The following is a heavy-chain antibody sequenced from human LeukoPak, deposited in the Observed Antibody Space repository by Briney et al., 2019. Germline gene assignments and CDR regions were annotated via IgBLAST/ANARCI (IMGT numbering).Heavy chain of an antibody. CDR3: ATGLIPPIAAALPGVFDI. CDR2: FDPEDGET. Sequence: ASVKVSCKVSGYTLTELSMHWVRQAPGKGLEWMGGFDPEDGETIYAQKFQGRVTMTEDTSTDTAYMELSSLRSEDTAVYYCATGLIPPIAAALPGVFDIWGQGTMVTVSS. D-gene: IGHD6-13*01. CDR1: GYTLTELS. V-gene: IGHV1-24*01. J-gene: IGHJ3*02.